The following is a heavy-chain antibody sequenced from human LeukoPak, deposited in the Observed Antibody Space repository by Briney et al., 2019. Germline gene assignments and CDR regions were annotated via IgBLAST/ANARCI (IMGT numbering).Heavy chain of an antibody. CDR3: ARGVQYYYDSSGFDY. CDR1: GGSISSSSYY. J-gene: IGHJ4*02. CDR2: IYYSGST. V-gene: IGHV4-39*01. Sequence: SETLSLTCTVSGGSISSSSYYWGWIRQPPGKGLEWIGGIYYSGSTYYNPSLKSRVTISVGTSKNQFSLKLSSVTAADTAVYYCARGVQYYYDSSGFDYWGQGTLVTVSS. D-gene: IGHD3-22*01.